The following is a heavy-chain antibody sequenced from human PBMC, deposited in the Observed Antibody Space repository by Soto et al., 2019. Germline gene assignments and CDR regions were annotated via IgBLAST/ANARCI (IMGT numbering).Heavy chain of an antibody. CDR1: GFTFSNAW. CDR2: IKSKTDGGTT. V-gene: IGHV3-15*01. D-gene: IGHD3-9*01. CDR3: TSPYYDILTGYYY. Sequence: GGSLRLSCAASGFTFSNAWMSWVRQAPGKGLEWVGRIKSKTDGGTTDYAAPVKGRFTISRDDSKNTLYLQMNSLKTEDTAVYYCTSPYYDILTGYYYWGQGTLVTVSS. J-gene: IGHJ4*02.